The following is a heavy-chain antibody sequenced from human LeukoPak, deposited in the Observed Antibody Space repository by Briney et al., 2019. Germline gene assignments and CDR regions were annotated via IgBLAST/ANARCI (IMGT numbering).Heavy chain of an antibody. Sequence: SETLSLTCTVSGASISSGGYYWSWFRQHPGKGLEWIGYVSYRGNTYYNPSLKSRVTISVDTSVNQFSLKLSSVTAADTAVYYCARDRHDSFPMDVWGQGTTVTVSS. J-gene: IGHJ6*02. CDR1: GASISSGGYY. D-gene: IGHD3-3*01. CDR3: ARDRHDSFPMDV. CDR2: VSYRGNT. V-gene: IGHV4-31*03.